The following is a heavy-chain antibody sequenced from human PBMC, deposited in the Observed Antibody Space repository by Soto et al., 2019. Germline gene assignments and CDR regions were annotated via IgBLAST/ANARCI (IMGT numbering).Heavy chain of an antibody. CDR3: ARVYSGSHSDY. J-gene: IGHJ4*02. CDR2: IFHSGST. Sequence: QVQLQESGPGLVKPSGTLSLTCAVSGGSIRSNNRWSWVRQPPGKGLEWIGEIFHSGSTNYNPSLKSRVTISVDKSKSQFSRKLSSVTAADTAVYYCARVYSGSHSDYWGQGTLVTVSS. V-gene: IGHV4-4*02. D-gene: IGHD1-26*01. CDR1: GGSIRSNNR.